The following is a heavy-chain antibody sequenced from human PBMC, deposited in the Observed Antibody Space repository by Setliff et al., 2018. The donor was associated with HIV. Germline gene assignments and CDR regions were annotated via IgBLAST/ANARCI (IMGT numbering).Heavy chain of an antibody. D-gene: IGHD6-13*01. CDR3: ARESLAVGTRWFDP. CDR1: GGSFSDYY. V-gene: IGHV4-4*09. J-gene: IGHJ5*02. CDR2: IYTSGST. Sequence: PSETLSLTCTVSGGSFSDYYRSWIRQPPGKGLEWIGYIYTSGSTNYNPSLRSRVTISVDTSKNQFSLKLRSVTAADTAIYYCARESLAVGTRWFDPWGQGTLVTVSS.